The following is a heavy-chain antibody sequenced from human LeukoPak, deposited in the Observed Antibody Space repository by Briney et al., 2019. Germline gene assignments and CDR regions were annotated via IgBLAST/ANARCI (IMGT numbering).Heavy chain of an antibody. CDR2: ISSSGNYI. V-gene: IGHV3-21*01. CDR3: ARDSIQQQLVLEDRGCPYYFEH. Sequence: PGGSLRLSCAASRFTFSSYSMNWVRQAPGKGLEWVSSISSSGNYIYYADSVKGRFTISRDNAKNSLYLQVNSLRAEDTAVYYCARDSIQQQLVLEDRGCPYYFEHWGQGTLVTVSS. J-gene: IGHJ4*02. D-gene: IGHD6-13*01. CDR1: RFTFSSYS.